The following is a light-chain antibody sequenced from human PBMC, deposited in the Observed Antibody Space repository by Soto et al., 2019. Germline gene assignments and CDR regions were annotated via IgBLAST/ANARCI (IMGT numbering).Light chain of an antibody. CDR2: SNN. CDR1: TSNIGSNT. V-gene: IGLV1-44*01. CDR3: AAWDDSLNGPV. Sequence: QSVLTQPPSASGTPGQRVPISCSGSTSNIGSNTVNWYQQVPGTAPKLLIYSNNQRPSGVPDRFSGSKSGTSASLAISGLQSADEADYYCAAWDDSLNGPVFGGGTKPTVL. J-gene: IGLJ2*01.